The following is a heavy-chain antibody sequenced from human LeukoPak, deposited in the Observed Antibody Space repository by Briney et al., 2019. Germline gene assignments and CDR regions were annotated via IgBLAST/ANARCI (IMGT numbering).Heavy chain of an antibody. J-gene: IGHJ4*02. V-gene: IGHV3-30*02. CDR2: IRYDGSNK. Sequence: GGSLRLSCEASGFPFGTFWMSWVRQAPGKGLEWVAFIRYDGSNKYYADSVKGRFTISRDNSKNTLYLQMNSLRAEDTAVYYCAKERVYWGQGTLVTVSS. CDR3: AKERVY. CDR1: GFPFGTFW.